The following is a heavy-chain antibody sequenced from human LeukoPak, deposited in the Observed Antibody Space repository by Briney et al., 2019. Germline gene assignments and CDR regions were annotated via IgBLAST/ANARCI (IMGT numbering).Heavy chain of an antibody. V-gene: IGHV4-34*01. CDR3: ARGVVIQTIGFDP. CDR2: INHSGST. Sequence: PSETLSLTCAVYGGSFSGYYWSWIRQPPGEGLEWIGEINHSGSTNYNPSLKSRVTISVDTSKNQFSLKLSSVTAADTAVYYCARGVVIQTIGFDPWGQGTLVTVSS. D-gene: IGHD3-22*01. J-gene: IGHJ5*02. CDR1: GGSFSGYY.